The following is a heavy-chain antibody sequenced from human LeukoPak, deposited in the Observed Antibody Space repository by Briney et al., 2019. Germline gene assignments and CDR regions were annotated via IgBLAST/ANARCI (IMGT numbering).Heavy chain of an antibody. Sequence: PSETLSLTCTVSGGSISNYYWSWIRQPAGKGLEWIGRINTSGSTNYNPSLKSRVTISVDTSKNQFSLKLSSVTAADTAVYYCARAKNKYCSSTSCYFGYFDYWGQGTLVTVSS. D-gene: IGHD2-2*01. CDR3: ARAKNKYCSSTSCYFGYFDY. V-gene: IGHV4-4*07. CDR2: INTSGST. CDR1: GGSISNYY. J-gene: IGHJ4*02.